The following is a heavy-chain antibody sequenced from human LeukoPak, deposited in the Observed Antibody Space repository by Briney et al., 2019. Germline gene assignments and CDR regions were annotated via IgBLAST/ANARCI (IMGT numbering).Heavy chain of an antibody. V-gene: IGHV4-34*01. Sequence: SETLSLTCAVYGGSLSGYYWSWIRQPPGKGLEWIGEINHSGSTNYNPSLKSRVTISVDTSKNQLSLKLSLMTAADTAVYYCARQWLVSPLFDYWGQGTLVTVSS. CDR2: INHSGST. J-gene: IGHJ4*02. CDR1: GGSLSGYY. D-gene: IGHD6-19*01. CDR3: ARQWLVSPLFDY.